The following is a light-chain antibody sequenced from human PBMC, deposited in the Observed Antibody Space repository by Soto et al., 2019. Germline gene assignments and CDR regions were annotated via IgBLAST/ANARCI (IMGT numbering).Light chain of an antibody. CDR3: QQYVRSRT. CDR1: QRVSDNY. J-gene: IGKJ1*01. CDR2: GAC. Sequence: DIVLTQSPGTLALSPGARATLSCRASQRVSDNYLAWYQQKPGQAPRLLIYGACSRAAGIPDRFGGSGSGTDFPLTISRLEPEDFAVYYCQQYVRSRTFGQGTKVELK. V-gene: IGKV3-20*01.